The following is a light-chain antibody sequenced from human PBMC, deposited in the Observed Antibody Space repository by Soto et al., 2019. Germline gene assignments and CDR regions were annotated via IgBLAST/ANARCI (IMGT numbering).Light chain of an antibody. J-gene: IGKJ1*01. Sequence: DIQMTQSPSSLSAFVGDRVTITCRTSQSINTYLNWYQQKPGKAPKVLIYCASSLQSGVPLRFSGSGSWTDFTLTISSRLPADFSAYYYQERYGNPWGTCGQGTKVDIK. V-gene: IGKV1-39*01. CDR2: CAS. CDR1: QSINTY. CDR3: QERYGNPWGT.